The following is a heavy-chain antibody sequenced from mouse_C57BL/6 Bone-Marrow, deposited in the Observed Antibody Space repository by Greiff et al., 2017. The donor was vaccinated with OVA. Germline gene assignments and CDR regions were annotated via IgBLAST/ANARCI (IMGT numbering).Heavy chain of an antibody. D-gene: IGHD1-1*01. CDR1: GYTFTGYW. CDR2: ILPGSGST. CDR3: AREEGIYYWFAY. J-gene: IGHJ3*01. Sequence: QVQLKQSGAELMKPGASVKLSCKATGYTFTGYWIAWVKPRPGHGLEWIGEILPGSGSTNYNEKFKGKATFTADTSSNPAYMQLSSLTTEDSAIYYCAREEGIYYWFAYWGQGTLVTVSA. V-gene: IGHV1-9*01.